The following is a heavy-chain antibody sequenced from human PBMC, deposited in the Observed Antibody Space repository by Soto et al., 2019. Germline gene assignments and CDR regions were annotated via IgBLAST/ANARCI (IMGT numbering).Heavy chain of an antibody. CDR1: GFIFSTYA. D-gene: IGHD4-17*01. V-gene: IGHV3-23*01. CDR3: AHPRGYGVFDAVDI. CDR2: ISSSGDST. Sequence: WGSLRLSCAASGFIFSTYAMNWVRQTPGKGLEWVSAISSSGDSTYYAESVRGRFTISRDNSINTLYLQMRSLRPEDTAVYYCAHPRGYGVFDAVDIWGQGTMVTVSS. J-gene: IGHJ3*02.